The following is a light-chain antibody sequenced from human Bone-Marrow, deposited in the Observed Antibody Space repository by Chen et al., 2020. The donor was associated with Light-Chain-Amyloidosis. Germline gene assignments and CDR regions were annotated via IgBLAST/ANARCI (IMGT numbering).Light chain of an antibody. J-gene: IGLJ3*02. CDR1: NIGSTS. V-gene: IGLV3-21*02. CDR2: DDS. CDR3: QVWDRSSDRPV. Sequence: SYVLTKPSSVSVAPGQTATIACGGNNIGSTSVHWYQQTPGQAPLLDVYDDSDRPSGIPERLACSNSGNTATLPSSRVEAGDEADSYCQVWDRSSDRPVFGGGTKLTVL.